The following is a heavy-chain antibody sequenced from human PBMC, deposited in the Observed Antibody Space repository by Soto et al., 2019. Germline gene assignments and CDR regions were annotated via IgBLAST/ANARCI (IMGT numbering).Heavy chain of an antibody. D-gene: IGHD2-21*02. CDR1: GYTFTSYA. J-gene: IGHJ4*02. CDR2: INAGNGNT. V-gene: IGHV1-3*05. CDR3: ERAWVVVTAPDY. Sequence: QVQLVQSGAEEKKPGASVKVSCKASGYTFTSYAMHWVRQAPGQRLEWMGWINAGNGNTKYSQKFQGRVTITRDTPASTAYMELSSLRSEDTAVYYCERAWVVVTAPDYWGQGTLVTVSS.